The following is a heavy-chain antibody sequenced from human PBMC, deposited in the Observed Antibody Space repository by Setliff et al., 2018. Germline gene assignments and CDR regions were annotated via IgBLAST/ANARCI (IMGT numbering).Heavy chain of an antibody. CDR3: ARGSPYGSGSYDFDY. Sequence: PSETLSLTCTVSGYSISSGYYWGWIRQPPGKGLEWIGSIYHSGSTYYTPSLKSRVTISVDTSKNQFSLKLSSVTAADTAVYYCARGSPYGSGSYDFDYWGQGTLVTVSS. V-gene: IGHV4-38-2*02. D-gene: IGHD3-10*01. J-gene: IGHJ4*02. CDR2: IYHSGST. CDR1: GYSISSGYY.